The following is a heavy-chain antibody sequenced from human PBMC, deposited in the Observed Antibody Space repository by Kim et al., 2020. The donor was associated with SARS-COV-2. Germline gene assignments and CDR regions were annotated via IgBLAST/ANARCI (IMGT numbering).Heavy chain of an antibody. CDR1: GFTFSNYA. CDR2: IWNDGSNK. Sequence: GGSLRLSCAASGFTFSNYAMRWVRQAPGKGLEWVAVIWNDGSNKNYPDSGKGRFTSSKDNCKNTLFLQVNTLRAEDTAMYFLTRGAGSDYFYPSDYWGQGTLVTVSS. V-gene: IGHV3-33*01. D-gene: IGHD3-22*01. CDR3: TRGAGSDYFYPSDY. J-gene: IGHJ4*02.